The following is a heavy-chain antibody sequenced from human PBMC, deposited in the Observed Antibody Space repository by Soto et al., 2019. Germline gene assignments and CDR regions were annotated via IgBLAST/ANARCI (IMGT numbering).Heavy chain of an antibody. V-gene: IGHV3-23*01. Sequence: PVGSLRLSCAASGFTFSNSAMSWVRQVPGKGLEWAAGISSGGGHTNYADSVKGRFTISRDNFKDTLYLQMNSLRAEDTALYYCAKVQEFCGYNCYTVDSWGQGALVTVSS. J-gene: IGHJ4*02. CDR2: ISSGGGHT. CDR3: AKVQEFCGYNCYTVDS. D-gene: IGHD2-21*02. CDR1: GFTFSNSA.